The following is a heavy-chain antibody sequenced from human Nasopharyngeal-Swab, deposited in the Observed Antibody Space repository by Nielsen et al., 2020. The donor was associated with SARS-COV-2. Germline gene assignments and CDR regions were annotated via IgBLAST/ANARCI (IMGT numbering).Heavy chain of an antibody. Sequence: WVRQAPGQGPEWMGGTIPVFGTPIYAQKFRGRVTITADESTSTAYMELSSLRSEDTAFYYCARLNNYDSGGYYYIDYWGQGTLVTVSS. CDR3: ARLNNYDSGGYYYIDY. J-gene: IGHJ4*02. V-gene: IGHV1-69*01. D-gene: IGHD3-22*01. CDR2: TIPVFGTP.